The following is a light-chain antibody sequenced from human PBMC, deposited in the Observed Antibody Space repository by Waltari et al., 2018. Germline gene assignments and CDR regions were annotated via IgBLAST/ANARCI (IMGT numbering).Light chain of an antibody. J-gene: IGKJ2*01. Sequence: DIQMTQSPSTLSASVGDTVTITCRASQSVSSWLAWYQQKAGKAPTVLIYDASDLESGVPSRFSGSGSDTEFTLTITSLEPEDFAVYYCQQRSTWPPSVTFGQGTKLEI. V-gene: IGKV1-5*01. CDR2: DAS. CDR1: QSVSSW. CDR3: QQRSTWPPSVT.